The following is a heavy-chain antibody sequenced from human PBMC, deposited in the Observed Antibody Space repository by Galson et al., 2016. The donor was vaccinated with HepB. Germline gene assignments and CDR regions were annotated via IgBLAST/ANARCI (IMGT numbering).Heavy chain of an antibody. J-gene: IGHJ4*02. CDR1: GFTFSSYA. CDR2: GYGGGGGP. V-gene: IGHV3-23*01. Sequence: SLRLSCAASGFTFSSYAMTWVRQAPGKGLEWVSAGYGGGGGPHYADSVKGRFTMSRDISRNTLYLQMNSLRAEDTAGYYCARCERYGSGWYGKNDYWGQGTLVTVSS. CDR3: ARCERYGSGWYGKNDY. D-gene: IGHD6-13*01.